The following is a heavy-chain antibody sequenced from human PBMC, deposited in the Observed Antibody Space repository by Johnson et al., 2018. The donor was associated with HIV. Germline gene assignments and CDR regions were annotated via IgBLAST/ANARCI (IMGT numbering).Heavy chain of an antibody. D-gene: IGHD3-3*01. CDR2: ISYDGSNK. J-gene: IGHJ3*02. V-gene: IGHV3-30*03. CDR1: GFTFSSYG. CDR3: ARDPDWSVFDI. Sequence: QVQLVESGGGVVQPGRSLRLSCAASGFTFSSYGMHWVRQAPGKGLEWVAVISYDGSNKYYADSVKGRFTISRDNSKNTLYLQMDSLRVDDTAVYYCARDPDWSVFDIWGQGTMVTVSS.